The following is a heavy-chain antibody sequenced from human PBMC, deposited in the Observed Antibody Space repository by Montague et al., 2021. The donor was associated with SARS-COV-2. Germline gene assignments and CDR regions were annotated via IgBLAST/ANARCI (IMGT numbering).Heavy chain of an antibody. CDR1: GFSLSTSGVR. V-gene: IGHV2-5*02. CDR3: AHTLMQWLTPLSFDY. D-gene: IGHD6-19*01. J-gene: IGHJ4*02. CDR2: IYWDYDK. Sequence: VKPTQTLTLTCTFSGFSLSTSGVRVGWIRQPPGKAPEWLALIYWDYDKRYSPSLKSRLTITKDTSKNQVVLTMTNMDPVDTATYYCAHTLMQWLTPLSFDYWGQGTLVTVSS.